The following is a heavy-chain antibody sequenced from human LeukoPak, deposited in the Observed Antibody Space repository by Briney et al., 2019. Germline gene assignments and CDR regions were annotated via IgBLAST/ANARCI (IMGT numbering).Heavy chain of an antibody. CDR1: GFTVSSNY. D-gene: IGHD5-24*01. J-gene: IGHJ4*02. CDR3: ARRDGYNYGFFDY. V-gene: IGHV3-53*01. CDR2: IYSGGST. Sequence: GGSLRLSCAASGFTVSSNYMSWVRQAPGKGLEWVSVIYSGGSTHYADSVKGRFTISRDNSKNTLYLQMNSLRAEDTAVYYCARRDGYNYGFFDYWGQGTLVTVSS.